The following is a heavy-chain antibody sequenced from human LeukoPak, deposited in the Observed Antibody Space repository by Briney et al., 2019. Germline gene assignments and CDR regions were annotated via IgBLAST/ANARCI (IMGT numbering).Heavy chain of an antibody. V-gene: IGHV3-74*01. CDR3: ARGIQLWLKSGYYYYMDV. D-gene: IGHD5-18*01. Sequence: GGSLRLSCAASGFTFSSYWMHWVRQAPGKGLVWVSRINSDGSSTSYADSVKGRFTISRDNAKNTLYLQMNSLRAEDTAVYYCARGIQLWLKSGYYYYMDVWGKGTTVTISS. CDR2: INSDGSST. CDR1: GFTFSSYW. J-gene: IGHJ6*03.